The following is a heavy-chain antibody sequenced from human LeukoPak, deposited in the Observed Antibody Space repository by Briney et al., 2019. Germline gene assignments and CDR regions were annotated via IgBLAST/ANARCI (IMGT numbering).Heavy chain of an antibody. Sequence: SETLSLTCAVHGGSFSGYYWTWIRQPPGKGLEWIGEINHSGRTSYNPSLKSRVTISIDTSKNQVSLKLTSVTAADTAVYYCARGGKVVVVAATPEGYFQHWGQGTLVTVSS. CDR2: INHSGRT. J-gene: IGHJ1*01. D-gene: IGHD2-15*01. CDR1: GGSFSGYY. V-gene: IGHV4-34*01. CDR3: ARGGKVVVVAATPEGYFQH.